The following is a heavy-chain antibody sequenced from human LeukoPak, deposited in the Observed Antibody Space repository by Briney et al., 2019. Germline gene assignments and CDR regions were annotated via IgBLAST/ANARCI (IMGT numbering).Heavy chain of an antibody. V-gene: IGHV4-34*01. CDR3: ARGRPGIAVAGTEPFDY. Sequence: SETLSLTCAVYGGSFSSYYWSWIRQPPGKGLEWIGEINHSGSTNYNPSLKSRVTISVDTSKNQFSLKLSSVTAADTAVYYCARGRPGIAVAGTEPFDYWGQGTLVTVSS. D-gene: IGHD6-19*01. CDR2: INHSGST. CDR1: GGSFSSYY. J-gene: IGHJ4*02.